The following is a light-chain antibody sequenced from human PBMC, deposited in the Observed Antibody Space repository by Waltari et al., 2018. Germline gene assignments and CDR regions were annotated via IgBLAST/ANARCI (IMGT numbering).Light chain of an antibody. V-gene: IGKV1-8*01. CDR3: QQYFVYPYT. Sequence: AIRMTPSPSSLAASTGDRVTITCRASQDISGYLAWYQQKPGKAPNLLVYASSTSQTGVPSRFIGSGSGTAFTLTIDCLQSEDFATYYCQQYFVYPYTFGQGTKVEI. CDR1: QDISGY. J-gene: IGKJ2*01. CDR2: ASS.